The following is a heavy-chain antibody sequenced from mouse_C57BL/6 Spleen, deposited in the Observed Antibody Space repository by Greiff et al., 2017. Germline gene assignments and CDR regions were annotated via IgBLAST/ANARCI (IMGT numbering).Heavy chain of an antibody. Sequence: QVQLQQPGAELVKPGASVKMSCKASGYTFTSYWITWVKQRPGQGLEWIGDIYPGSGNTNYNEKFKSKATLTVDTSSSTAYMQLSSLSAEDSAVYSRAGSGDYDGYWGQGTTLTVSS. CDR2: IYPGSGNT. D-gene: IGHD2-4*01. V-gene: IGHV1-55*01. J-gene: IGHJ2*01. CDR3: AGSGDYDGY. CDR1: GYTFTSYW.